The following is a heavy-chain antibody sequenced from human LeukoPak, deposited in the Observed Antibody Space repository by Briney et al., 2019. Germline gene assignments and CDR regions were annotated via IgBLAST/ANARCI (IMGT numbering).Heavy chain of an antibody. V-gene: IGHV4-39*01. Sequence: SETLSLTCTVSGGSISSSSSYWGWIRQPPGRGLDWIGNIYYGGRTYSSPSLKSRVTMSVDTSKNQSSLNLSSVTAADAAVYYCARYSGSSLFLDYWGQGTLVTVSS. D-gene: IGHD1-26*01. CDR1: GGSISSSSSY. CDR3: ARYSGSSLFLDY. J-gene: IGHJ4*02. CDR2: IYYGGRT.